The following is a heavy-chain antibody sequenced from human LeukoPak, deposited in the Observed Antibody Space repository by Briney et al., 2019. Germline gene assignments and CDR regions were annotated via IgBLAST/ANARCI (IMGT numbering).Heavy chain of an antibody. D-gene: IGHD1-26*01. CDR2: IYYSGST. J-gene: IGHJ4*02. Sequence: ASETLSLTCTVSGGSISSSSYYWGWIRQPPGKGLEWIGSIYYSGSTYYNPSLQSRLTISVDTSTNQFSLKLSSVTAADTAVYYYARLGVSYWDVDYWGQGTLVTVSS. CDR1: GGSISSSSYY. V-gene: IGHV4-39*01. CDR3: ARLGVSYWDVDY.